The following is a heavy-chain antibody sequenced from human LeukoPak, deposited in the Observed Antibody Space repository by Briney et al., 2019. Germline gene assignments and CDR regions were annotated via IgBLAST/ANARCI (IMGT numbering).Heavy chain of an antibody. V-gene: IGHV4-38-2*02. CDR3: AREEEYSNYGRDWFDP. CDR2: IYHSGCT. D-gene: IGHD4-11*01. CDR1: SYSISSGYY. J-gene: IGHJ5*02. Sequence: SETLSLTCAVSSYSISSGYYGGWTRQPPGKGLEGIGSIYHSGCTYYNPSLKSRLTISVDASKHQFSLKLSSVAAADTAVYCCAREEEYSNYGRDWFDPWGRGTLVTVSS.